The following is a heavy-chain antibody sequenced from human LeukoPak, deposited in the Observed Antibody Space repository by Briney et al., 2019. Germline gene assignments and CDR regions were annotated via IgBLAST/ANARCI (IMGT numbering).Heavy chain of an antibody. CDR2: ISTYNGQT. V-gene: IGHV1-18*01. CDR3: ARQLSSGWLGRKLEGYYFYGLDV. Sequence: ASVKVSCKASGYTFDSHGISWVRQAPGQGLEWMRWISTYNGQTNYAQKFQVRVTMTTDTSTNTVYMELWNLRSDDTAVYYCARQLSSGWLGRKLEGYYFYGLDVWGQGTTVTVSS. D-gene: IGHD6-19*01. CDR1: GYTFDSHG. J-gene: IGHJ6*02.